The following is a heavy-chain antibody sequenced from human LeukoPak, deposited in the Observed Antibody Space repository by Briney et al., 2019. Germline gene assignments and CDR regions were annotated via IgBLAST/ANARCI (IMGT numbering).Heavy chain of an antibody. D-gene: IGHD2-15*01. J-gene: IGHJ4*02. CDR1: GGSISSSNW. CDR3: ARDPGYCSGSSCYGLGPEGY. V-gene: IGHV4-4*02. Sequence: PSGTLSLTCAVSGGSISSSNWWSWVRPPPGKGLEWIGEIYHSGSTNYNPSLKSRVTISVDKSKNQFSLKLSSVTAADTAVYYCARDPGYCSGSSCYGLGPEGYWGQGTLVTVSS. CDR2: IYHSGST.